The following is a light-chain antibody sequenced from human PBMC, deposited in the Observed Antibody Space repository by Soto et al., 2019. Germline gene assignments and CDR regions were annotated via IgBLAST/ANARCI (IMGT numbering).Light chain of an antibody. CDR2: INN. CDR1: MLNLGSTY. Sequence: QSVLTQPPSASGTPGQRVIISCSGRMLNLGSTYVHWFQQFPGTAPKLLIYINNRRPSGVPDRYSGSKSGTSASLAISGLRSEDEADYYCAAWDDSLSEWVFGGGTKLTVL. V-gene: IGLV1-47*01. J-gene: IGLJ3*02. CDR3: AAWDDSLSEWV.